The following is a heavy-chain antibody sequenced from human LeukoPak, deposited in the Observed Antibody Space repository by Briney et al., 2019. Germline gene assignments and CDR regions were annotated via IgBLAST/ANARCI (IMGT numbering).Heavy chain of an antibody. Sequence: PSQTLSLTCTVSGGSISSGSHYWSWIRQPAGKGLDWVGHIYPSGRTNYNPSLTGRVTIAIDTSKNQFSLKLSSVTAADSAVYYCARRTAIPYDAFDIWGQGTMVTVSS. J-gene: IGHJ3*02. D-gene: IGHD2-21*02. CDR1: GGSISSGSHY. V-gene: IGHV4-61*09. CDR2: IYPSGRT. CDR3: ARRTAIPYDAFDI.